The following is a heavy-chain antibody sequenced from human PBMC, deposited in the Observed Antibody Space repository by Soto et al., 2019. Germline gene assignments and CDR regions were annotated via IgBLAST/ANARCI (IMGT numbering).Heavy chain of an antibody. CDR1: GGTFSSYA. D-gene: IGHD3-10*01. Sequence: SVKVSCKASGGTFSSYAISWVRQAPGQGLEWMGGIIPIFGTANYAQKFQGRVTITADESTSTAYMELSSLRSEDTAVYYCARDNHYLSYYYGMDVWGQGTTVTVSS. V-gene: IGHV1-69*13. CDR2: IIPIFGTA. J-gene: IGHJ6*02. CDR3: ARDNHYLSYYYGMDV.